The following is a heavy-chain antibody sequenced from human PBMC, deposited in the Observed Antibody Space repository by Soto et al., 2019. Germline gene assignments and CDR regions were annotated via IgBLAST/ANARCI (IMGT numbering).Heavy chain of an antibody. D-gene: IGHD3-10*01. CDR2: ITSTSSAI. CDR1: GFPFSFYS. Sequence: PGGALRLSCAASGFPFSFYSMNWVRQAPGKGLEWISYITSTSSAINYADSVRGRFTISRDNAMRSLFLQMNSLRAEDTAVYYCARDRDYYKADYWGQGTLVTVSS. CDR3: ARDRDYYKADY. J-gene: IGHJ4*01. V-gene: IGHV3-48*01.